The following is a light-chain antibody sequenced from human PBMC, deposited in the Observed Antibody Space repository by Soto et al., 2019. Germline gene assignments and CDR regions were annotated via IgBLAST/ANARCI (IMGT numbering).Light chain of an antibody. J-gene: IGLJ2*01. CDR2: DVS. CDR3: SSYTSSSNVV. Sequence: QSALTQPASVSGSPGQSITISCTGTSSDVGGYNYVSWYQQHPGKAPKLLISDVSNRPSGVSNRFSGSQSGNTASLTISGLQAEYAAGYYCSSYTSSSNVVFGGWTKRTVL. CDR1: SSDVGGYNY. V-gene: IGLV2-14*01.